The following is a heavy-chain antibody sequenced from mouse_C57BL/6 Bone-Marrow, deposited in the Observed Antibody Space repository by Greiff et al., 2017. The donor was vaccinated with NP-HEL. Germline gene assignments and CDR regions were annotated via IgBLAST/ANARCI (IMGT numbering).Heavy chain of an antibody. J-gene: IGHJ4*01. Sequence: VQLQQSGAELVRPGSSVKLSCKASGYTFTSYWMDWVKQRPGQGLEWIGNIYPSDSETHYNQKFKDKATLTVDKSSSTAYMQLSSLTSEDSAVYYCRFYGSSHYYAMDYWGQGTSVTVSS. V-gene: IGHV1-61*01. CDR3: RFYGSSHYYAMDY. D-gene: IGHD1-1*01. CDR1: GYTFTSYW. CDR2: IYPSDSET.